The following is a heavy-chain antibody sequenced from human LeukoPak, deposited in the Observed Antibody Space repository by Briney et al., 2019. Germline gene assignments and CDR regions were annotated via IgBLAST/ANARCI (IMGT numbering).Heavy chain of an antibody. D-gene: IGHD2-2*01. J-gene: IGHJ5*02. CDR1: GFTFSSYA. CDR2: ISGSGGST. V-gene: IGHV3-23*01. CDR3: ARDIVVVPAAGFDP. Sequence: GGSLRLSCAASGFTFSSYAMSWVRQAPGKGLEWVSAISGSGGSTYYADSVKGRFAISRDNSKNTLYLQMNSLRAEDTAVYYCARDIVVVPAAGFDPWGQGTLVTVSS.